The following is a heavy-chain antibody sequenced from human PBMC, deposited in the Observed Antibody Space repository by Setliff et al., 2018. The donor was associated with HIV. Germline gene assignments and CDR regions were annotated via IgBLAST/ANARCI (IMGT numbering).Heavy chain of an antibody. Sequence: TSETLSLTCNVSGYFLISGYHWGWLRQAPGKGLEWIGCVYHTGSAYYNPSLKSRLTMSVDTSKNQFSLKLRSVTAADTAVYYCARDRRETHFNYYYGMDVWGRGTTVTVSS. CDR3: ARDRRETHFNYYYGMDV. CDR1: GYFLISGYH. D-gene: IGHD1-26*01. J-gene: IGHJ6*02. CDR2: VYHTGSA. V-gene: IGHV4-38-2*02.